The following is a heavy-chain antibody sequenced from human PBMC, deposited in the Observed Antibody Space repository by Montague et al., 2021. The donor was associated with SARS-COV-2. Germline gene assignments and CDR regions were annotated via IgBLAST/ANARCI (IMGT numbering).Heavy chain of an antibody. V-gene: IGHV3-9*01. J-gene: IGHJ5*02. Sequence: SLRLSCAASGFTFDDYVMHWVRQAPGKGLEWVSGIGWRSGSIGYSDSVKGRFTTSRDNAKNSLYLQMNSLRAEDTALYHCAKGQKIQWLVFNSAPDWFDPGGQGTLVTVSS. CDR3: AKGQKIQWLVFNSAPDWFDP. CDR2: IGWRSGSI. CDR1: GFTFDDYV. D-gene: IGHD5-12*01.